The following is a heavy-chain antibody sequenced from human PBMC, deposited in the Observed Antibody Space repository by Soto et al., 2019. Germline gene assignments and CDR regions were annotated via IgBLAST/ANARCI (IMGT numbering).Heavy chain of an antibody. J-gene: IGHJ6*02. CDR1: GFTFSSYG. CDR2: IWYDGSNK. CDR3: ARESIVVVPAAMRYYYYGMDV. D-gene: IGHD2-2*01. Sequence: GGSLRLSCAASGFTFSSYGMHWVRQAPGKGLEWVAVIWYDGSNKYYADSVKGRFTISRDNSKNTLYLQMNSLRAEDTAVYYCARESIVVVPAAMRYYYYGMDVWGQGTTVTVSS. V-gene: IGHV3-33*01.